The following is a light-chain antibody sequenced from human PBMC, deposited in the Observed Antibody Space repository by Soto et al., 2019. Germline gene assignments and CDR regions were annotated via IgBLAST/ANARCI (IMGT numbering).Light chain of an antibody. Sequence: EIVLTQSPGTLSLSPGERATLSCRASQSVYSSYLAWYQQKPGQAPMLLIYGASSRATGIQDRFSGSGSGTDFTLTISRLEPEDFAVYYCQQYGSSPLTFGGGTKVEIK. V-gene: IGKV3-20*01. J-gene: IGKJ4*01. CDR3: QQYGSSPLT. CDR2: GAS. CDR1: QSVYSSY.